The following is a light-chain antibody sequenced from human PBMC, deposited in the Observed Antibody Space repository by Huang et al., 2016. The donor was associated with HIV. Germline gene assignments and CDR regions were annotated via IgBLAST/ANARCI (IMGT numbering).Light chain of an antibody. J-gene: IGKJ2*01. CDR3: QQYAGS. V-gene: IGKV3-20*01. CDR1: QSISSSY. CDR2: GAS. Sequence: ESVLTQSPGTLSLSPGERATLSCRASQSISSSYLAWYQQKPGQAPRLLIYGASSRATGIPDRFSGSGAGTDFTRTISRLEPEDFAAYYCQQYAGSFGQGTKLEIK.